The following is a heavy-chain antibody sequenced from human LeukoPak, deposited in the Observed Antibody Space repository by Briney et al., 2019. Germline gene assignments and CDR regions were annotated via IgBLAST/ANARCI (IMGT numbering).Heavy chain of an antibody. V-gene: IGHV5-51*01. CDR3: ARQEACSGGSCLYYFDY. Sequence: GESLKISCKGSGYSFTSYWIGWVRQMPGKGLEWMGIIYPDDSDTRYSPSFQGQVTISADKSISTAYLQWSSLKASDTAMYYCARQEACSGGSCLYYFDYWGQGTLVTVSS. J-gene: IGHJ4*02. D-gene: IGHD2-15*01. CDR1: GYSFTSYW. CDR2: IYPDDSDT.